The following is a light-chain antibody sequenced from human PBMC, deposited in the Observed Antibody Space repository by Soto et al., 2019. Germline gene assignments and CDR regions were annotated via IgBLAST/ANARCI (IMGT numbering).Light chain of an antibody. V-gene: IGLV2-14*01. CDR2: DVS. CDR1: SSDVGGYNY. CDR3: SSYTSSSLVV. Sequence: QSALTQPASVSGSPGQSITISCTGTSSDVGGYNYVSWYQQHPGKAPKLMIYDVSNRPSGVSNRFSGSKSGNTASLTISGLQAEDEADYYCSSYTSSSLVVFGGWTKLNV. J-gene: IGLJ2*01.